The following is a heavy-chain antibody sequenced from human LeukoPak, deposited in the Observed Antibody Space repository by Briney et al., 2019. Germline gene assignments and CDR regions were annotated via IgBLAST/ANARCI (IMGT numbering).Heavy chain of an antibody. CDR3: AREYSSSARDY. J-gene: IGHJ4*02. CDR1: GFTFSTSW. D-gene: IGHD6-6*01. Sequence: GGSLRLPCAASGFTFSTSWMSWVRQAPGKGLEWVATINQDESKTYYVDSVRGRFTISRDNAKNSLYLQMNSLRADDTAVYFCAREYSSSARDYWGQGTLVTVSS. V-gene: IGHV3-7*05. CDR2: INQDESKT.